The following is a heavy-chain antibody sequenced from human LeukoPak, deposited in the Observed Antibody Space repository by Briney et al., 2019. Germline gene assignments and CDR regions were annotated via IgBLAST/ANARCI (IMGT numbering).Heavy chain of an antibody. D-gene: IGHD3-10*01. CDR3: ARDSQITMVRGVIITSLIPNWFDP. V-gene: IGHV3-7*01. CDR1: GFTFSSYW. Sequence: GGSLRLSCAAYGFTFSSYWMSWVRQAPGKGLEWVANIKQNGSEKYYVDSVKGRFTISRDNAKNSLYLQMNSLRAEDTAVYYCARDSQITMVRGVIITSLIPNWFDPWGQGTLVTVSS. CDR2: IKQNGSEK. J-gene: IGHJ5*02.